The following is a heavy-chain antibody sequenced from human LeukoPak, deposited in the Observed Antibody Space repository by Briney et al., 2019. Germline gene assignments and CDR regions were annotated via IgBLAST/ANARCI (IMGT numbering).Heavy chain of an antibody. CDR1: GFTFSDYS. J-gene: IGHJ4*02. Sequence: GSLRLSCAASGFTFSDYSMNWVRQAPGKGLEWISYIGIDSGNTNYADSVKGRFTISGDKAKNSLYLQMNSLRVEDTAVRYCARDYKYAFDNWGQGTLVTVSS. D-gene: IGHD5-24*01. CDR3: ARDYKYAFDN. CDR2: IGIDSGNT. V-gene: IGHV3-48*01.